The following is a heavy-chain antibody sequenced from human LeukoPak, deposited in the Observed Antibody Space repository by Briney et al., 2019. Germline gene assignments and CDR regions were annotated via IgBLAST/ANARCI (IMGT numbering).Heavy chain of an antibody. V-gene: IGHV1-3*01. CDR1: GYTFTSYA. CDR2: INAGNGNT. Sequence: GASVKVSCKASGYTFTSYAMHWVRQAPGQRLEWMGWINAGNGNTKYSQRFQGRVSITRDTSASTASMELSSLRSEDTAVYYCARDQRIAAARDWYFDLWGRGTLVIVSS. CDR3: ARDQRIAAARDWYFDL. J-gene: IGHJ2*01. D-gene: IGHD6-13*01.